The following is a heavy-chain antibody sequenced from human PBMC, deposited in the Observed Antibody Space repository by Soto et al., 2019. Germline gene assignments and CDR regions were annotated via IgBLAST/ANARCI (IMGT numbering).Heavy chain of an antibody. CDR2: FDPEDGET. J-gene: IGHJ4*02. V-gene: IGHV1-24*01. CDR1: GYTLTELS. CDR3: ATSDGVYRSSSSAFDY. Sequence: AASVKDCCKVSGYTLTELSMHWVRQAPGKGLEWMGGFDPEDGETIYAQKFQGRVTMTEDTSTDTAYMELSSLRSEDTAVYYCATSDGVYRSSSSAFDYWGQGTLVTVSS. D-gene: IGHD6-6*01.